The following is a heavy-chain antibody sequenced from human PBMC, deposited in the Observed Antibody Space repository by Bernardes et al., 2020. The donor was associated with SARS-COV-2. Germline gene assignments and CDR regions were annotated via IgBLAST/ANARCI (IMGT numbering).Heavy chain of an antibody. CDR3: ARTFYYDRGGDSLFDY. J-gene: IGHJ4*02. CDR1: GYTFSDYY. D-gene: IGHD2-21*01. CDR2: ISPKSGAT. V-gene: IGHV1-2*02. Sequence: ASVKVSCTASGYTFSDYYTHWLRQAPGQGREWMGWISPKSGATNHAQKFQGRVTMTRDTSLSTDYMELSRLRSDDTAVYYCARTFYYDRGGDSLFDYWGQGTPVTVSS.